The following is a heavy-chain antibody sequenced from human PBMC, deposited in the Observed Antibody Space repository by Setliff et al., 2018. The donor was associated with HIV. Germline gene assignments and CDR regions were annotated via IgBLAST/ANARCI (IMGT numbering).Heavy chain of an antibody. CDR2: IIPVFRTP. D-gene: IGHD4-17*01. V-gene: IGHV1-69*13. J-gene: IGHJ4*02. CDR3: ARDRHYGGLPWYFET. CDR1: ARIFSNYP. Sequence: VKVSCKASARIFSNYPISWVRQAPGRGLEWMGGIIPVFRTPDYAQRFQDRLTITADESADTVYMELKSLRHEDTAVYFCARDRHYGGLPWYFETWGPGTLVTVSS.